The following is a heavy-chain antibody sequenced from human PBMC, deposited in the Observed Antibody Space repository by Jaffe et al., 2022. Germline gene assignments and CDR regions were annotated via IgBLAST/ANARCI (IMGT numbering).Heavy chain of an antibody. CDR3: ARARVGGYYYFSA. CDR2: INHSGST. D-gene: IGHD3-3*01. J-gene: IGHJ5*02. CDR1: GGSFSGYY. V-gene: IGHV4-34*01. Sequence: QVQLQQWGAGLLKPSETLSLTCAVYGGSFSGYYWSWIRQPPGKGLEWIGEINHSGSTNYNPSLKSRVTISVDTSKNQFSLKLSSVTAADTAVYYCARARVGGYYYFSAWGQGTLVTVSS.